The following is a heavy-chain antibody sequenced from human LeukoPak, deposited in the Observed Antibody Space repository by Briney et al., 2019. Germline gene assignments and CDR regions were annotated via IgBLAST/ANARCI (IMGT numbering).Heavy chain of an antibody. Sequence: GGSLRLSCAASGFTFSSYGMHWVRQAPGKGLEWVAFIRYDGSNKYYADSVKGRFTISRDNSKNTLYLQMNSLRAEDTAVYYCAKFIGQPETFPFYFDYWGQGTLVTVSS. CDR1: GFTFSSYG. CDR2: IRYDGSNK. D-gene: IGHD1-26*01. CDR3: AKFIGQPETFPFYFDY. J-gene: IGHJ4*02. V-gene: IGHV3-30*02.